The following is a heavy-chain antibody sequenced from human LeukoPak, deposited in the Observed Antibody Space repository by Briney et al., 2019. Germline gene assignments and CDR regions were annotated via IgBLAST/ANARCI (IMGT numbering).Heavy chain of an antibody. Sequence: GGSLRLSCAASGFTLSPYGMNWVRQTPGKGLEWVSAISSSSTYIYYADSVKGRFNISRDNSKSTLFLQMNSLRVEDTAVYYCARGGIAVAGDDLWGQGTLVTVSA. J-gene: IGHJ5*02. CDR2: ISSSSTYI. D-gene: IGHD6-19*01. CDR3: ARGGIAVAGDDL. CDR1: GFTLSPYG. V-gene: IGHV3-21*01.